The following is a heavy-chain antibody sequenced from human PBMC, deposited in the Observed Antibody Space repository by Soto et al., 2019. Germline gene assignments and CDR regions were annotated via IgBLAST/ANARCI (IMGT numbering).Heavy chain of an antibody. Sequence: GGSLRLSCVGSGFTFKRYAMNWVRQPPGKGLEWIAYIDGNSGFTGYADSVKGRFTISRDNVKNSLFLQMNTLRAEDTALYYCVKDGDCPWGGNDCYTFATWGQGSLVNVSS. CDR2: IDGNSGFT. CDR1: GFTFKRYA. V-gene: IGHV3-9*01. CDR3: VKDGDCPWGGNDCYTFAT. J-gene: IGHJ5*02. D-gene: IGHD2-21*01.